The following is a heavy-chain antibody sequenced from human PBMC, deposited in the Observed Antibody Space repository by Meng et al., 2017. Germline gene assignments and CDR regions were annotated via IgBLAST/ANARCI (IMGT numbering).Heavy chain of an antibody. CDR2: ISAYNCDT. CDR1: GYTCTSYG. Sequence: QLHLVQSGADGQKPGASVKGLGKASGYTCTSYGISWVRQAPGQGLEWMGWISAYNCDTNYAQKLQGRGTLTTDTATSPAYMELRSLRSDDTAVYYFAKGGIAVAFDYWGQGTLVTVSS. D-gene: IGHD6-19*01. V-gene: IGHV1-18*01. J-gene: IGHJ4*02. CDR3: AKGGIAVAFDY.